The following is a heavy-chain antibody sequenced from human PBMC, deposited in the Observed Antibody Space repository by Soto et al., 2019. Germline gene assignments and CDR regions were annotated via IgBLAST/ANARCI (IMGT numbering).Heavy chain of an antibody. CDR3: ARDIAAAGTPYYYGMDV. Sequence: SETLSLTCTVSGGSISSYYWSWIRQPPGKGLEWIGYIYYSGSTNYNPSLKSRVTISVDTSKNQFSLKLSSVTAADTAVYYCARDIAAAGTPYYYGMDVWGQGTTVTVYS. J-gene: IGHJ6*02. D-gene: IGHD6-13*01. V-gene: IGHV4-59*01. CDR2: IYYSGST. CDR1: GGSISSYY.